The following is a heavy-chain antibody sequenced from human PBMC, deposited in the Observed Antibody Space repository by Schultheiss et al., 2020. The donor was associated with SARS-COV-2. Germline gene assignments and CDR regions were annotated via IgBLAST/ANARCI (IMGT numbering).Heavy chain of an antibody. J-gene: IGHJ4*02. CDR3: ARRTYDFWSGYHDY. V-gene: IGHV5-51*01. D-gene: IGHD3-3*01. CDR1: GYSFANYW. Sequence: GESLKISCKGSGYSFANYWIGWVRQMPGKGLEWMGIIYPGDSDTRYSPSFQGQVTISADKSISTAYLQWSSLKASDTAMYYCARRTYDFWSGYHDYWGQGTLVTVSS. CDR2: IYPGDSDT.